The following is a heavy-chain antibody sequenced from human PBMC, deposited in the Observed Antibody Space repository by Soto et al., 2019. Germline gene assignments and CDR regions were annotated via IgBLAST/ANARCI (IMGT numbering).Heavy chain of an antibody. D-gene: IGHD4-17*01. CDR3: ARAYGGNPALFDP. CDR2: IGTIGDT. Sequence: GGSLRLSCAASGFTFSTYDMHWVRQVTGKGLEWVSAIGTIGDTFYPGSVRGRFTFSRDNSKNTLYLQMNSLRAEDTAVYYCARAYGGNPALFDPWGQGTLVTVSS. V-gene: IGHV3-13*01. J-gene: IGHJ5*02. CDR1: GFTFSTYD.